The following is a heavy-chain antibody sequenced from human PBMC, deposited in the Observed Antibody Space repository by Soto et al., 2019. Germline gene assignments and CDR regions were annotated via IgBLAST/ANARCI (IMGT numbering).Heavy chain of an antibody. V-gene: IGHV4-39*01. Sequence: SETLSLACTISGGSISISSYYWGWIRQPPGKGLEWIGSIYYSGSTYYNPSLKSRVTISVDTSKNQFSLKLSSVTAADTAVYYCARRNYASGSYFDYWGHGTMVTVSS. CDR3: ARRNYASGSYFDY. CDR1: GGSISISSYY. D-gene: IGHD3-10*01. J-gene: IGHJ4*01. CDR2: IYYSGST.